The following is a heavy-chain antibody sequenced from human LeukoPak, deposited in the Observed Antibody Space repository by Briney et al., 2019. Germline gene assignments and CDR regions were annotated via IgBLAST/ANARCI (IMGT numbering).Heavy chain of an antibody. D-gene: IGHD1-26*01. CDR1: GFTFSSYS. Sequence: GGSLRFSCAASGFTFSSYSMNWVRQAPGKGLEWVSSISSSSSYIYYADSVKGRFTISRDNAKNPLYLQMNSLRAEDTAVYYCARGIVGAYYFDYWGQGTLVTVSS. CDR2: ISSSSSYI. CDR3: ARGIVGAYYFDY. J-gene: IGHJ4*02. V-gene: IGHV3-21*01.